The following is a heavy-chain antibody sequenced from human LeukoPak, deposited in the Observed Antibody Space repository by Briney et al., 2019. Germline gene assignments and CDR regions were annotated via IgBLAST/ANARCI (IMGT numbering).Heavy chain of an antibody. V-gene: IGHV4-39*07. J-gene: IGHJ4*02. CDR1: GGSISSSSYY. Sequence: PSETLSLTCTVSGGSISSSSYYWGWIRQPPGKGLEWIGSIYYSGSTYYNPSLKSRVTISVDTSKNQFSLKLSSVTAADTAVYYCARGSPSFSAYCGGDCPPHIDYWGQGTLVTVSS. D-gene: IGHD2-21*02. CDR3: ARGSPSFSAYCGGDCPPHIDY. CDR2: IYYSGST.